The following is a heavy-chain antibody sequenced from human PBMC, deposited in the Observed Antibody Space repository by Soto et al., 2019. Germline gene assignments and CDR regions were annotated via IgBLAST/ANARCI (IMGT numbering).Heavy chain of an antibody. D-gene: IGHD3-22*01. CDR2: IYYSGST. CDR1: GGSIISGDYY. J-gene: IGHJ4*02. V-gene: IGHV4-30-4*01. CDR3: ASYDSSGYYYDDY. Sequence: PSETLSVTCTVSGGSIISGDYYWIWIRQPPGKGLEWIGYIYYSGSTYYNPSLKSRVTISVDTSKNQFSLKLSSVTAADTAVYYCASYDSSGYYYDDYWGQGTLVTVSS.